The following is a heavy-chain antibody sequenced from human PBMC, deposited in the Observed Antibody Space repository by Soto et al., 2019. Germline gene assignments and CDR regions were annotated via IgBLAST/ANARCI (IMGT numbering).Heavy chain of an antibody. V-gene: IGHV3-73*01. CDR1: GFTFSGSA. CDR3: TSGGTTPYYYYYMDV. D-gene: IGHD4-17*01. J-gene: IGHJ6*03. Sequence: GESLKISCAASGFTFSGSAMHWVRQASGKGLEWVGRIRSKANSYAIAYAASVKGRFTISRDDSKNTAYLQMNSLKTEDTAVYYCTSGGTTPYYYYYMDVWGKGTTVTVSS. CDR2: IRSKANSYAI.